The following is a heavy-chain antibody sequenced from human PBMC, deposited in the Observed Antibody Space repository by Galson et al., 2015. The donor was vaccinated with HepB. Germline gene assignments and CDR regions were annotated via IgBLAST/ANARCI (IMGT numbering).Heavy chain of an antibody. Sequence: SVKVSCKASGYTFTSYAMHWVRQAPGQRLEWMGWINAGNGNTKYSQKFQGRVTITRDTSASTAYMELSSLRSEDTAVYYCARGGRWHLIRHGDWFDPWGQGTLVTVSS. CDR1: GYTFTSYA. CDR3: ARGGRWHLIRHGDWFDP. J-gene: IGHJ5*02. V-gene: IGHV1-3*01. D-gene: IGHD3-16*01. CDR2: INAGNGNT.